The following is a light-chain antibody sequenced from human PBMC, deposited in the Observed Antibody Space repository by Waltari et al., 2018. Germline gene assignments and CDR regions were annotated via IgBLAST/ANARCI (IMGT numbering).Light chain of an antibody. V-gene: IGLV2-23*02. CDR1: SSDVGANNF. J-gene: IGLJ2*01. CDR2: EVT. CDR3: CSYASIGPVL. Sequence: QSALTQPASVSGSPGQSIAISCIGTSSDVGANNFLSWYQQHPGRAPKLMIHEVTKRPSGVSTRFSGSKSGDPASLTISALQAEDEADYYCCSYASIGPVLIGGGTKVTVL.